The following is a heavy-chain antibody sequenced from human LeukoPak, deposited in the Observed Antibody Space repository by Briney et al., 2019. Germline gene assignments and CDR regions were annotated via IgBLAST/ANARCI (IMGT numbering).Heavy chain of an antibody. CDR2: IKNSGNT. CDR3: AREGSSSGWRPFEI. J-gene: IGHJ3*02. V-gene: IGHV4-4*07. CDR1: GGSISTYY. D-gene: IGHD6-19*01. Sequence: PSETLSLTCSVSGGSISTYYWSWIRQPAGKGLEWIGRIKNSGNTNYNPSLESRVTLSLDTSKNQFSLSLSSVTAPDTAVYYCAREGSSSGWRPFEIWGPGTVGTASS.